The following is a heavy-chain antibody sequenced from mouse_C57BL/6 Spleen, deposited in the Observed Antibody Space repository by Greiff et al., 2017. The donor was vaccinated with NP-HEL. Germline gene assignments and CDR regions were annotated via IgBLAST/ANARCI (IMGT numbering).Heavy chain of an antibody. J-gene: IGHJ3*01. CDR2: IDPSDSYT. CDR1: GYTFTSYW. CDR3: AKDSSGYGFAY. V-gene: IGHV1-59*01. Sequence: QVQLQQPGAELVRPGTSVKLSCKASGYTFTSYWMHWVKQRPGQGLEWIGVIDPSDSYTNYNQKFKGKATLTVDTSSSTAYMQLSSRTSEDSAVYYCAKDSSGYGFAYWGQGTLVTVSA. D-gene: IGHD3-2*02.